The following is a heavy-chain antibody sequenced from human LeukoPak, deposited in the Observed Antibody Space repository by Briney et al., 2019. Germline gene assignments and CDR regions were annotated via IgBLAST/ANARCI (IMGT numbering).Heavy chain of an antibody. D-gene: IGHD3-10*01. V-gene: IGHV3-15*01. J-gene: IGHJ6*02. Sequence: GGSLRLSCAASGFTFSNAWMSWVRQAPGKGLEWVGRIKSKTDGGTTDYAAPVKGRFTISRDDSKNTLYLQMNSLKTEDTAVYYCSLVRGAHIRYYYYGMDVWGQGTTVTVSS. CDR2: IKSKTDGGTT. CDR3: SLVRGAHIRYYYYGMDV. CDR1: GFTFSNAW.